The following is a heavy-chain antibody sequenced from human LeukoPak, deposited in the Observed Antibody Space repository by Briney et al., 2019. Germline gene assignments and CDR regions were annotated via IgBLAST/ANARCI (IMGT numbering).Heavy chain of an antibody. CDR2: INPSGGST. V-gene: IGHV1-46*01. D-gene: IGHD3-3*01. CDR1: GYTFTSYY. J-gene: IGHJ5*02. CDR3: ARDPTVITSSRITIFGVVKSPYNWFDP. Sequence: ASVKVSCKASGYTFTSYYIHWVRQAPGQGLEWMGIINPSGGSTTYAQKFQGGVTMTSDTSTSTVYMELSSLRSEDTAAYYCARDPTVITSSRITIFGVVKSPYNWFDPWGQGTLVTVSS.